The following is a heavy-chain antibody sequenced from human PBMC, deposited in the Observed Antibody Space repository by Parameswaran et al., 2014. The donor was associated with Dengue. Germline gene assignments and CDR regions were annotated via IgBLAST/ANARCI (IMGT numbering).Heavy chain of an antibody. Sequence: SWVRQAPGQGLEWMGGTIPFFETVNYAQEFQGRVTITADRSTSTAYMELNSLTSEDTALYYCARAAVCSGGSCRNADNSYVMDVWGQGTTVTVSS. CDR3: ARAAVCSGGSCRNADNSYVMDV. CDR2: TIPFFETV. J-gene: IGHJ6*02. V-gene: IGHV1-69*06. D-gene: IGHD2-15*01.